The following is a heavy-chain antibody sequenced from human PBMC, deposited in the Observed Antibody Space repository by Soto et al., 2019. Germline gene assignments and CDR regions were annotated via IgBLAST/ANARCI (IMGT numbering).Heavy chain of an antibody. J-gene: IGHJ4*02. D-gene: IGHD4-17*01. V-gene: IGHV4-61*08. Sequence: ETLSLTCAVSGGSISSGGYSWSWIRQPPGKGLEWIGYIYYSGSTNYNPSLKSRVTISVDTSKNQFSLKLSSVTAADTAVYYCARRYGASFDYWGQGTLVNVSS. CDR2: IYYSGST. CDR1: GGSISSGGYS. CDR3: ARRYGASFDY.